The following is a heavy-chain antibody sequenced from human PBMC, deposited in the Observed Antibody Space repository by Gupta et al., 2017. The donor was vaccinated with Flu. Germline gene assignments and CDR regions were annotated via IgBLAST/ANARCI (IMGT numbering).Heavy chain of an antibody. CDR3: ATEGGYCGGGSCFSRHLEH. Sequence: EVHLLESGGGLVQPGGSLRLSCAASGFTFSNYAMSWVGQAPGGGLEWVSVISVSGGNAYYADSVKGRFTISRDNSKNTLVVQMTSLRVDDTAIYYCATEGGYCGGGSCFSRHLEHWGQGTLVTVSS. D-gene: IGHD2-15*01. CDR2: ISVSGGNA. J-gene: IGHJ4*02. V-gene: IGHV3-23*01. CDR1: GFTFSNYA.